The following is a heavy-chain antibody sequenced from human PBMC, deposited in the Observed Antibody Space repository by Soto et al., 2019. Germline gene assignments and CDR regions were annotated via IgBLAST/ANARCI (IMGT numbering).Heavy chain of an antibody. CDR3: AIDRYYDGVGYHYETAY. J-gene: IGHJ4*02. D-gene: IGHD3-22*01. CDR2: IIPIFRSA. CDR1: GGDFINYG. V-gene: IGHV1-69*01. Sequence: QVPLVQSGAAVKQPGSSVKVSCKASGGDFINYGISWVRQAPGQGLEWMGGIIPIFRSANYAQKFQGRGTIAADESTTAAYMEPTTLTSEDTAVYYCAIDRYYDGVGYHYETAYWGQGTLVTVSS.